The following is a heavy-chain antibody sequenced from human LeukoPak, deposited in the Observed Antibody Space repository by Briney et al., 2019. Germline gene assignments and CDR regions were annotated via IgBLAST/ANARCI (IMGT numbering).Heavy chain of an antibody. CDR3: ARDLWSSFDY. D-gene: IGHD2-21*01. V-gene: IGHV3-74*01. CDR1: GFTFSSNW. J-gene: IGHJ4*02. CDR2: LNSDGSGT. Sequence: GGSLRLSCAASGFTFSSNWMHWVRQAPGKGLVWVSGLNSDGSGTRYADSVKGRFTISRDNAKNTLYLQMNSLRAEDAAVYYCARDLWSSFDYWGQGTLVTVSS.